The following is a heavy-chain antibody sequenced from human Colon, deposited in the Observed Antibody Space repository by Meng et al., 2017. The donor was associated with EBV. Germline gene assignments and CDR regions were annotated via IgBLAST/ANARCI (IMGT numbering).Heavy chain of an antibody. CDR2: IYHNGQT. Sequence: VLLRGSGAGLVKPSGTLSLPCAVSVTSISTSNWWSWIRQSPGEGLEWIGAIYHNGQTNYNPSLKSRVSMSVDESKNEFSLNLKSVTAADTAVYYCARDGGVTHIPWGQGVLVTVSS. V-gene: IGHV4-4*02. CDR3: ARDGGVTHIP. D-gene: IGHD2-8*02. J-gene: IGHJ5*02. CDR1: VTSISTSNW.